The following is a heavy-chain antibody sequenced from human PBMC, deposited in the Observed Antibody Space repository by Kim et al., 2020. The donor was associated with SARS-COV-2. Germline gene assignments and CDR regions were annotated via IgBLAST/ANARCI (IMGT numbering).Heavy chain of an antibody. Sequence: YYADSVKGRFTVSRDDAENFVFLEMNSLRFEDTAIYYCARVLTSCSSEGYWGQGIQVTVSP. V-gene: IGHV3-11*01. CDR3: ARVLTSCSSEGY. J-gene: IGHJ4*02. D-gene: IGHD6-25*01.